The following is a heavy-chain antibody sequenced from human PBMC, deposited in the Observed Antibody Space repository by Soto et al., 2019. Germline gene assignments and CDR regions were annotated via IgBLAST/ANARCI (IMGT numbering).Heavy chain of an antibody. CDR1: GGSISSSSSY. V-gene: IGHV4-39*01. Sequence: QLQLQESGPGLVKPSETLSLTCTVSGGSISSSSSYWGWIRQPPGKGLEWIADIYYSRSTSYNPSLKSRVTISVDTSKNQFSLKLSSVTAADTAVYYCARRGLVGATTFDYWGQGTLVTVSS. CDR2: IYYSRST. D-gene: IGHD1-26*01. CDR3: ARRGLVGATTFDY. J-gene: IGHJ4*02.